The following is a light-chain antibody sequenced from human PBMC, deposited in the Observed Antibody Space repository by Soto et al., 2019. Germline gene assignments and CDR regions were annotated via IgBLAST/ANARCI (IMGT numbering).Light chain of an antibody. J-gene: IGLJ2*01. CDR3: TSTTSSNTLL. CDR1: SSDVGGYNR. V-gene: IGLV2-18*02. Sequence: QSVLIQPPSVSGSPGQSVTISCTGTSSDVGGYNRVSWYQQPPGTVPRLIIYEVSNRPSGVPDRFSGSKSGNTASLTISGLQAEDEADYYCTSTTSSNTLLFGGGTKLTVL. CDR2: EVS.